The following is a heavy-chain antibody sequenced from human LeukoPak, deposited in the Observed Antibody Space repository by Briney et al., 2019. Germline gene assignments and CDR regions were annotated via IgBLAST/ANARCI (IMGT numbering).Heavy chain of an antibody. J-gene: IGHJ4*02. V-gene: IGHV3-15*01. Sequence: GGSLRLSCAASGFIFSSAWMTWVRQAPGKGLEWVGHIKNKTNGGTTDYVAPVKGRFIISRDDSKNTLYLQMNSLRTGDTAVCYCARGFCSSTSCYQGPFDFWGQGTLVTVSS. CDR2: IKNKTNGGTT. CDR1: GFIFSSAW. CDR3: ARGFCSSTSCYQGPFDF. D-gene: IGHD2-2*01.